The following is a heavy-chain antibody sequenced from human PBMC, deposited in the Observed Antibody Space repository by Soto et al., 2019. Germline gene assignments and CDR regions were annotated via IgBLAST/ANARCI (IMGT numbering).Heavy chain of an antibody. V-gene: IGHV3-33*01. CDR2: IWYDGNNE. J-gene: IGHJ4*02. D-gene: IGHD1-1*01. CDR1: GFTFSSYG. CDR3: ARDPYNGYFFDY. Sequence: GGSLRLSCAASGFTFSSYGMHWVRQAPGKGLEWVAVIWYDGNNEYYADSVKGRFTISRDNSKNTLYLQMSSLRAEDTAVYYCARDPYNGYFFDYWGQGTLVTVSS.